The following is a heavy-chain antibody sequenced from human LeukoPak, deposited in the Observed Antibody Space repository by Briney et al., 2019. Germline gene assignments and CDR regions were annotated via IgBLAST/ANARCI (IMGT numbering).Heavy chain of an antibody. Sequence: ASVKVSCKASGYTFIDYYMHWVRQAPGQGLEWMGIINPSGGSTSYAQKFQGRVTMTRDTSTSTVYMELSSLRSEDTAVYYCARDESTSILWWWGQGTLVTVSS. D-gene: IGHD2-21*01. J-gene: IGHJ1*01. CDR1: GYTFIDYY. CDR2: INPSGGST. V-gene: IGHV1-46*01. CDR3: ARDESTSILWW.